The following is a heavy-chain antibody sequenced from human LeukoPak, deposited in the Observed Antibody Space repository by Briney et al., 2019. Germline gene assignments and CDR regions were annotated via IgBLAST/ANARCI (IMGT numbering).Heavy chain of an antibody. CDR3: AKGRAAAARAPFDY. V-gene: IGHV3-30*18. CDR1: GFTFSSYG. Sequence: PGGSLRLSCAASGFTFSSYGMHWVRQAPGKGLEWVAVISYDGSNKYYADSVKGRFTISRDNSKNTLYLQMNSLRAEDTAVYYCAKGRAAAARAPFDYWGQGTLVTVSS. J-gene: IGHJ4*02. D-gene: IGHD6-13*01. CDR2: ISYDGSNK.